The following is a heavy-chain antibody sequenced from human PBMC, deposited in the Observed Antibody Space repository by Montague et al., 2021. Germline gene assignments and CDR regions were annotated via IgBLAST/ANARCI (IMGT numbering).Heavy chain of an antibody. CDR1: GGPISSSSYY. V-gene: IGHV4-39*01. D-gene: IGHD3-16*02. Sequence: SETLSLTCTVSGGPISSSSYYWGWIRQPPGKGLEWIGSTYYSGSTYYNPSLKSRVTISVDTSKNQFSLKLSSVTAADTAVYYCARHVIGNYGMDVWGQGTTVTVSS. CDR3: ARHVIGNYGMDV. CDR2: TYYSGST. J-gene: IGHJ6*02.